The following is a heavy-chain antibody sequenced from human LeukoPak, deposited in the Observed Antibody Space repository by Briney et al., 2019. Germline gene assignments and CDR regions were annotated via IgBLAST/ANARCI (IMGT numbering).Heavy chain of an antibody. V-gene: IGHV3-7*01. CDR2: IKHDGSEK. J-gene: IGHJ4*02. CDR3: AGSTVTTNY. Sequence: GGSLRLSCVVSGFTLSTYWMTWVRQAPGKGLEWVANIKHDGSEKHYVNSVKGRFTISRDNAKNLAYLQMNSLRGEDTAMYYCAGSTVTTNYWGQGTLVTVSS. CDR1: GFTLSTYW. D-gene: IGHD4-17*01.